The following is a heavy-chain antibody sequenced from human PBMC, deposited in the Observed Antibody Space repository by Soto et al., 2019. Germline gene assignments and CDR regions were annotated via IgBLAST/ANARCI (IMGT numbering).Heavy chain of an antibody. D-gene: IGHD4-17*01. V-gene: IGHV4-38-2*01. CDR3: ARTGDYGWFDP. CDR2: IYHSGST. J-gene: IGHJ5*02. CDR1: GYSISSGYY. Sequence: SEILSLTCAVSGYSISSGYYWGWIRQPPGKGLEWIGSIYHSGSTYYNPSLKSRVTISVDTSKNQFSLKLSSVTAADTAVCYCARTGDYGWFDPWGQGTLVTVSS.